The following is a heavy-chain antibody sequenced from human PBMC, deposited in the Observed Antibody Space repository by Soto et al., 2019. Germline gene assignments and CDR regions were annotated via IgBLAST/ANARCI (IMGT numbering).Heavy chain of an antibody. V-gene: IGHV3-23*01. CDR3: APGKGHDSSGYYHPVADY. CDR1: GFTFSRSA. Sequence: EVQLLESGGELVQPGGSLRLSCVASGFTFSRSAMTWVRQAPGQGLEWVSGISDDGGATYYADSVKGRFTISRDTSENTLFLLMNSLRAEDTAVYYCAPGKGHDSSGYYHPVADYWGQGTLVTVSS. CDR2: ISDDGGAT. D-gene: IGHD3-22*01. J-gene: IGHJ4*02.